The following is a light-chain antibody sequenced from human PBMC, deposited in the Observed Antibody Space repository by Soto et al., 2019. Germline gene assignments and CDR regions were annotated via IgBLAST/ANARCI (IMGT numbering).Light chain of an antibody. J-gene: IGKJ1*01. CDR3: QQYNNWPLT. V-gene: IGKV3-15*01. CDR1: QSISRN. Sequence: EIVMTQSPATLSVSPGXRATLSCRASQSISRNLAWYQHKPGQAPRLLIYAASTRATGLPARFSGSGSGTEFTLTISSLQSEDFAVYSCQQYNNWPLTFGQGTKV. CDR2: AAS.